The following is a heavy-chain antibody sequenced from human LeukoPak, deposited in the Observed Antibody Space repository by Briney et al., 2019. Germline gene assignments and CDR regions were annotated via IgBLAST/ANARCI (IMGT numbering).Heavy chain of an antibody. V-gene: IGHV3-11*01. Sequence: PGGSLRLSCAASGFTFSDYYMSWIRQAPGKGLEWVSYISSSGGTIYYADSVKGRFTISRDNAKNSLYLQMNSLRVEDTAVYYCARDRWYSSGWYYFDYWGQGTLDTVSS. CDR2: ISSSGGTI. CDR3: ARDRWYSSGWYYFDY. J-gene: IGHJ4*02. CDR1: GFTFSDYY. D-gene: IGHD6-19*01.